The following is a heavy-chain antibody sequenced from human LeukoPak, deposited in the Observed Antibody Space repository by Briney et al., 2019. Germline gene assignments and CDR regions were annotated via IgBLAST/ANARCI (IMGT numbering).Heavy chain of an antibody. J-gene: IGHJ4*02. CDR2: IGTSSTTI. V-gene: IGHV3-48*01. Sequence: GGSLRLSCAASGFTFSSYTMNWVRQPPGKGLEWVSNIGTSSTTIYYADSVKGRFTISRDNSKNTLYLQMNSLRAEDTAVYYCAKELDPSSSSVPWGQGTLVTVSS. CDR3: AKELDPSSSSVP. CDR1: GFTFSSYT. D-gene: IGHD6-6*01.